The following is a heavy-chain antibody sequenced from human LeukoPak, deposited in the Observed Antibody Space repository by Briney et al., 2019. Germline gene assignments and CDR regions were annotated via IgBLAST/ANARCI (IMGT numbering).Heavy chain of an antibody. D-gene: IGHD4-17*01. V-gene: IGHV3-49*04. CDR1: GFRFDNYG. CDR2: IGSPADGGAT. J-gene: IGHJ5*02. CDR3: TRDVTDYGDYIGWFDP. Sequence: PGGSLRLSCTTSGFRFDNYGMTWVRQAPGKGLEWVAFIGSPADGGATHYAASVEGRFTISRDDSKNIAYLQMNSLKTEDTAVYYCTRDVTDYGDYIGWFDPWGRGTQVTVSS.